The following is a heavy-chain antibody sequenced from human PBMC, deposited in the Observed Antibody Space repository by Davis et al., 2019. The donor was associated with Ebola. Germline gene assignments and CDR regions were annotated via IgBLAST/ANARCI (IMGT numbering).Heavy chain of an antibody. CDR1: GFIFSSSS. CDR3: ARDLSIAARPVFDY. D-gene: IGHD6-6*01. V-gene: IGHV3-21*01. CDR2: ISGSTGYI. Sequence: PGGSLRLSCATSGFIFSSSSMNWVRQVPGTGLELVASISGSTGYIYYADSVKGRFTISRDNAKNSLYLQMSSLRAEDTAVYYCARDLSIAARPVFDYWGQGTLVTVSS. J-gene: IGHJ4*02.